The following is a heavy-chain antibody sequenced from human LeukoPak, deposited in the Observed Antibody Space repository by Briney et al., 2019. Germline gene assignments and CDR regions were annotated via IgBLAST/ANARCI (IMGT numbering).Heavy chain of an antibody. V-gene: IGHV3-74*01. CDR3: ARGPAANSGNYYVGDY. Sequence: QAGGPLRLSCAASGFTFSRSWMHWVRQAPGKGLVWVSRINDDGSTTSYADSVKGRFTISRDNAKKTLFLQMNSLRAEDTGVYYCARGPAANSGNYYVGDYWGQGTLVTVSS. CDR1: GFTFSRSW. D-gene: IGHD1-26*01. J-gene: IGHJ4*02. CDR2: INDDGSTT.